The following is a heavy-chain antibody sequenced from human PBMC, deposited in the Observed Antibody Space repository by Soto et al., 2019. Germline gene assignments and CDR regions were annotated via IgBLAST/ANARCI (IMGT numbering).Heavy chain of an antibody. D-gene: IGHD1-26*01. CDR2: IYYSGST. CDR1: GGSISSSSYY. J-gene: IGHJ3*02. Sequence: SETLSLTCTVSGGSISSSSYYWGWIRQPPGKGLEWIGSIYYSGSTNYNPSLKSRVTISVDTSKNQFSLKLSSVTAADTAVYYCARADKWEPDAFDIWGQGTMVTVSS. CDR3: ARADKWEPDAFDI. V-gene: IGHV4-39*07.